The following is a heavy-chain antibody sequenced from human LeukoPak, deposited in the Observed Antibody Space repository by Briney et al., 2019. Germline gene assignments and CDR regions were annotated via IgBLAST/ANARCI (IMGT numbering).Heavy chain of an antibody. CDR2: IKQDGSKK. CDR3: ATPLGYYDSSGYHQGGD. D-gene: IGHD3-22*01. Sequence: GGSLRLSCAASGFTFSSYWMTWVRQAPGKGLEWVANIKQDGSKKNYVDSVKGRFTISRDNAKNSLYLQMNSLRAEDTAVYYCATPLGYYDSSGYHQGGDWGQGTLVTVSS. V-gene: IGHV3-7*03. J-gene: IGHJ4*02. CDR1: GFTFSSYW.